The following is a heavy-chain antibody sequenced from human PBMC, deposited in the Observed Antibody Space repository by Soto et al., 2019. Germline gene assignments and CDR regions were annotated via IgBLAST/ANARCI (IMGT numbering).Heavy chain of an antibody. V-gene: IGHV4-59*08. Sequence: ETLSLTCTVSGGSISSYYWSWIRQPPGKGLEWIGYIYYSGSTNYNPSLKSRVTISVDTSKNQFSLKLSSVTAADTAVYYCARHASLGYCSGGSCLYFDYWGQGTLVTVS. CDR1: GGSISSYY. CDR3: ARHASLGYCSGGSCLYFDY. CDR2: IYYSGST. J-gene: IGHJ4*02. D-gene: IGHD2-15*01.